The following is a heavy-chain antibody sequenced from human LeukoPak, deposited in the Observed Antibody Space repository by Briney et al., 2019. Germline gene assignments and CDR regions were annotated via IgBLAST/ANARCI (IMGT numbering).Heavy chain of an antibody. Sequence: GGSLRLSCAASGFTFSRYGMHWVRQAPGKGLEWVAVISYDGSDKHHADSVKGRFTISRDDSKNTLYLQMNSLRADDTAVYYCARDSGPLDTWGQGTLVTVSS. CDR3: ARDSGPLDT. D-gene: IGHD1-1*01. V-gene: IGHV3-30*03. CDR1: GFTFSRYG. J-gene: IGHJ5*02. CDR2: ISYDGSDK.